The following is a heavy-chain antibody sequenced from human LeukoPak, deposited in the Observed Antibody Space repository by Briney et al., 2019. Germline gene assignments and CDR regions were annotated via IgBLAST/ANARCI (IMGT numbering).Heavy chain of an antibody. CDR1: ACTIYCYY. J-gene: IGHJ4*02. CDR2: ICCRGIT. CDR3: ASGHDYSNFEG. D-gene: IGHD4-11*01. Sequence: SETLSLTSTVSACTIYCYYWSWHRHPPGKGLDAIGYICCRGITNYNPTLKSRVTISVDTSKNQSSLKLTSVTAADTAVYYCASGHDYSNFEGWGQGTLVTVSS. V-gene: IGHV4-59*08.